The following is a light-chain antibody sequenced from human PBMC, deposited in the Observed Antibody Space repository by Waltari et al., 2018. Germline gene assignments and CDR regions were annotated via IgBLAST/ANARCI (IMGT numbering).Light chain of an antibody. V-gene: IGLV3-1*01. CDR1: KLGDKY. J-gene: IGLJ2*01. Sequence: SYELTQPPSVSVSPGQTANITCSGDKLGDKYACWYQRKPGQSPGLVIYQDYKRPSGVPGRFACSNSGNTAALTVSGTQAMDEADYYCQAWDTSTYHVVFGGGTKLTVL. CDR2: QDY. CDR3: QAWDTSTYHVV.